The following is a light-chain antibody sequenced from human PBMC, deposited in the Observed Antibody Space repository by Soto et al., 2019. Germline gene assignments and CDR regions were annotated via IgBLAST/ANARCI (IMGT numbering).Light chain of an antibody. CDR2: EVS. J-gene: IGLJ1*01. V-gene: IGLV2-8*01. Sequence: QSALTQPPSASGSPGQSVTISCTGTSSDVGGYNYVSWYQQHPGKAPKLMIYEVSKRPSGVPDRFSGSKSGNTASLTVSGLQAADEADYYCSSYAGSNNSYVFGTGTKVTVL. CDR1: SSDVGGYNY. CDR3: SSYAGSNNSYV.